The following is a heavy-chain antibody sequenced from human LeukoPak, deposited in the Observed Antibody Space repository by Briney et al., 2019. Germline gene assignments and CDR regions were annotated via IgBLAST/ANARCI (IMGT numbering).Heavy chain of an antibody. Sequence: GASVTVSCKASGYTFTSYGISWVRQAPGQGLEWMGWTSAYNGNTNYAQKLQGRVTMTTDTSTSTAYMELRSLRSDDTAVYYCARVGIAAAGPFAEYFQHWGQGTLVTVSS. CDR2: TSAYNGNT. D-gene: IGHD6-13*01. CDR1: GYTFTSYG. V-gene: IGHV1-18*01. CDR3: ARVGIAAAGPFAEYFQH. J-gene: IGHJ1*01.